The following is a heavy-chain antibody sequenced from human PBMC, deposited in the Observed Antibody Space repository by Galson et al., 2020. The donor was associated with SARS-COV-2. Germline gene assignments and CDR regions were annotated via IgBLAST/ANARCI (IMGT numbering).Heavy chain of an antibody. V-gene: IGHV3-74*01. J-gene: IGHJ6*03. CDR3: VRRSYMDV. CDR2: IKSDGSST. Sequence: GGSLRLSCAASGFTFSSYSMHWVRQAPGKGLEWVSRIKSDGSSTTYADSVKGRFTISRDNAKNTLYLQMNSLRAEDTAVYYCVRRSYMDVWGKGTTVTVSS. CDR1: GFTFSSYS.